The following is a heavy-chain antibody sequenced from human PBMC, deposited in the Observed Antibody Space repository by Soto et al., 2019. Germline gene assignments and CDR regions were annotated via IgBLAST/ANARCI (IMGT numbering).Heavy chain of an antibody. J-gene: IGHJ3*02. D-gene: IGHD6-13*01. Sequence: GGSLRLSCAASGFTVSSNYMSWVRQAPGKGLEWVSVIYSGGSTYYADSVKGRFTISRDNSKNTLYLQMNSLRAEDTAVYYCASYSSPGIAAADAFDIWGQGTMVTVSS. CDR2: IYSGGST. CDR1: GFTVSSNY. V-gene: IGHV3-53*01. CDR3: ASYSSPGIAAADAFDI.